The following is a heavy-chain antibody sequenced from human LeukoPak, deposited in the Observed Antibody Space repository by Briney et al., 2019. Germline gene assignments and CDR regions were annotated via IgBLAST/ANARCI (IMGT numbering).Heavy chain of an antibody. V-gene: IGHV3-73*01. CDR1: GFTFSGSA. CDR3: TRRDYYDSSGYYDY. J-gene: IGHJ4*02. Sequence: GGSLRLSCAASGFTFSGSAMHWVRQASRKGLEWVGRIRSKANSYATAYAASVKGRFTISRDDSKNTAYLQMNSLKTEDTAVYYCTRRDYYDSSGYYDYWGQGTLVTVSS. CDR2: IRSKANSYAT. D-gene: IGHD3-22*01.